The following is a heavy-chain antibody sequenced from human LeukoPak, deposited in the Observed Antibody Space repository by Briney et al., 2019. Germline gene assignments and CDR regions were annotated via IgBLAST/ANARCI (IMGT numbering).Heavy chain of an antibody. CDR1: GFTFSSYI. D-gene: IGHD6-19*01. Sequence: GGSQRLSCAASGFTFSSYILHWVRQAPGKGLEWVAVISYDGSNEYYADSVKGRFTVSRDDSKNTLLLQMNSLRADDTAMYYCARAYSSGWSLPFDSWGQGTLVTVSS. CDR3: ARAYSSGWSLPFDS. CDR2: ISYDGSNE. J-gene: IGHJ4*02. V-gene: IGHV3-30-3*01.